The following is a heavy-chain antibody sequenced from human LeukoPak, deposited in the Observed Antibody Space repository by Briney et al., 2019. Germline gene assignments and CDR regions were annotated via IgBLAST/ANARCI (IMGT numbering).Heavy chain of an antibody. CDR2: ISSSSSYI. J-gene: IGHJ3*02. D-gene: IGHD3-22*01. V-gene: IGHV3-21*01. Sequence: GGSLRLSCAAPGFTFNSYAMNWVRQAPGKGLEWVSSISSSSSYIYYADSVKGRFTISRDNAKNSLYLQMNSLRAEDTAVYYCARTRDSPGAFDIWGQGTMVTVSS. CDR1: GFTFNSYA. CDR3: ARTRDSPGAFDI.